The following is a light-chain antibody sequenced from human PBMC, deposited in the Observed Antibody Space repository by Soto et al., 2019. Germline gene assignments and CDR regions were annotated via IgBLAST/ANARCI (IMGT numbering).Light chain of an antibody. CDR2: GSS. J-gene: IGKJ5*01. V-gene: IGKV3-20*01. CDR3: QQYVRAPIT. CDR1: QSITSSY. Sequence: EIVLTQSPGTLSLSPGERATLSCRASQSITSSYLAWYQQKPGQAPRLLIYGSSSRATGIPDRFSGSGSGTDFPLTISRLEPEDFVVYYCQQYVRAPITFGQGTRLEIK.